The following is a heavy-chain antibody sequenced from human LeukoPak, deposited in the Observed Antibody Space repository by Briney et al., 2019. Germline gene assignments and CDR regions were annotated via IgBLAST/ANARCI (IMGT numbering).Heavy chain of an antibody. J-gene: IGHJ4*02. D-gene: IGHD3-10*01. V-gene: IGHV3-30*18. CDR3: AKVGGSGSYQNTPFDY. Sequence: GGSLRLSCAASGFTFSSYGMHWVRQAPGKGLEWVAVIIYDGGNKYYADSLKGRFTVSRDNSKNTLYLQMNSLRAEDTAVYYCAKVGGSGSYQNTPFDYWGQGTLVTVSS. CDR1: GFTFSSYG. CDR2: IIYDGGNK.